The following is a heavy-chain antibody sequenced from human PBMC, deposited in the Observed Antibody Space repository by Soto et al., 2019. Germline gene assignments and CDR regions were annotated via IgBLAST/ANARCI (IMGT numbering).Heavy chain of an antibody. V-gene: IGHV1-3*01. D-gene: IGHD4-17*01. CDR1: GYTFTSYA. Sequence: ASVKVSCKASGYTFTSYAMHWVRQAPAQRLEWMGWINAGNGNTKYSQKFQGRVTITRDTSASTAYMELSSLRSEDTAVYYCARGPATTVTTIGYYYYMDVWGKGTTVTVSS. J-gene: IGHJ6*03. CDR3: ARGPATTVTTIGYYYYMDV. CDR2: INAGNGNT.